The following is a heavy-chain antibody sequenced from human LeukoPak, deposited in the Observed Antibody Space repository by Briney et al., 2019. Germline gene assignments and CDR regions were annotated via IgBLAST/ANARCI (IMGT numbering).Heavy chain of an antibody. CDR3: ARVFGSGSFYNH. CDR2: INPNSGGP. D-gene: IGHD3-10*01. J-gene: IGHJ5*02. V-gene: IGHV1-2*02. Sequence: ASVKVSCKASGYTFTDYYMHWVRQAPGQGHEWMGWINPNSGGPNYAQRFQGRVTMTRDTSITTAYMELSRLRSDDTAVYYCARVFGSGSFYNHWGQGTLVTVSS. CDR1: GYTFTDYY.